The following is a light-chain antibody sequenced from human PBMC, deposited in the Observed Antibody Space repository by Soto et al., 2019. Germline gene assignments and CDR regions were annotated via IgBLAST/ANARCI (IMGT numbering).Light chain of an antibody. CDR3: CSYAGRYTYV. V-gene: IGLV2-14*01. CDR2: EVS. Sequence: QSVLTQPASVSGSPGQSITISCTGTSSDVGGYKFVSWYQQHPGTAPKLMIYEVSNRPSGVSSRFSGSKSGNTASLTISGLQAEDEADYYCCSYAGRYTYVFGTGTKVTVL. J-gene: IGLJ1*01. CDR1: SSDVGGYKF.